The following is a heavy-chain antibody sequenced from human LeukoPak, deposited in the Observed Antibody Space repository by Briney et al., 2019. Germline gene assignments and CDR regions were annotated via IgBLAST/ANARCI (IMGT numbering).Heavy chain of an antibody. Sequence: ASVKVSCKASGYTFSNYDINWVRLASGQGLEWMGWMNPNSGTTGYAQKFQGRVTMIRNTSISTAYMELNSLRSEDTAVYYCARASGPRSSWYPLDSWGQGTLVTVSS. V-gene: IGHV1-8*01. CDR2: MNPNSGTT. D-gene: IGHD6-13*01. CDR3: ARASGPRSSWYPLDS. J-gene: IGHJ4*02. CDR1: GYTFSNYD.